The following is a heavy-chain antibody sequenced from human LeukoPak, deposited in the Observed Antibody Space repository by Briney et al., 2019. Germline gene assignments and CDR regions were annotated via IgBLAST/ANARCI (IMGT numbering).Heavy chain of an antibody. D-gene: IGHD6-6*01. CDR3: ARHDAGIAARPFNN. V-gene: IGHV4-4*09. CDR1: GGSISTYY. J-gene: IGHJ4*02. CDR2: IHASGPT. Sequence: SETLSLTCTISGGSISTYYWSWIRRPPGKGLEWIAYIHASGPTNYNPSLKSRITISVDTSKNQFSLKLSSVTAADTAVYYCARHDAGIAARPFNNWGQGTLVTVSS.